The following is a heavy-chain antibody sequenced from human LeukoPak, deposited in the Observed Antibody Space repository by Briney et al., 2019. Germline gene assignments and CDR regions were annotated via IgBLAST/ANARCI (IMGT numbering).Heavy chain of an antibody. CDR2: INPNSGGT. V-gene: IGHV1-2*02. D-gene: IGHD3-3*01. J-gene: IGHJ6*03. CDR1: GYTFTGYY. CDR3: AKDGSHYDFWSGYFNGLYYYYYYMDV. Sequence: ASVKVSCKASGYTFTGYYMHWVRQAPGQGLEWMGWINPNSGGTNYAQKFQGRVTMTRDTSISTAYMELSRLRSDDTAVYYCAKDGSHYDFWSGYFNGLYYYYYYMDVWGKGTTVTVSS.